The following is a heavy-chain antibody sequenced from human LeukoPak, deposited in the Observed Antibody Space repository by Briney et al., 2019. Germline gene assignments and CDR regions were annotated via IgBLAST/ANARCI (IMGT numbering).Heavy chain of an antibody. Sequence: SETLSLTCTVSGGSISSYYWSWIRQPPGKGLEWIGYIYYSGSTNYNPSLKSRVTISVDTSKNQFPLKLSSVTAADTAVYYCARGSMIGDAFDIWGQGTMVTVSS. CDR1: GGSISSYY. D-gene: IGHD3-22*01. CDR2: IYYSGST. J-gene: IGHJ3*02. V-gene: IGHV4-59*01. CDR3: ARGSMIGDAFDI.